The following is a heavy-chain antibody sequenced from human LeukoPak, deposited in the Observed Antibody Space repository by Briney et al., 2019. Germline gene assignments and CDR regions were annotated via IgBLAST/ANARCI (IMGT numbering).Heavy chain of an antibody. D-gene: IGHD1-1*01. J-gene: IGHJ6*02. V-gene: IGHV1-8*01. CDR1: GYTFTSYD. Sequence: GASVKVSCKASGYTFTSYDINWVRQATGQGLEWMGWMNPNSGNTGYAQKFQGRVTMTRNTSISTAYMELSSLRSEDTAVYYCARGRPKTTTGTDYYYYGIDVWGQGTTVTVSS. CDR3: ARGRPKTTTGTDYYYYGIDV. CDR2: MNPNSGNT.